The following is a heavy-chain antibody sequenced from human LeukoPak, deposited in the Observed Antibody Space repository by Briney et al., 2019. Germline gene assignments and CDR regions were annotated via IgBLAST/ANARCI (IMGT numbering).Heavy chain of an antibody. J-gene: IGHJ4*02. CDR1: GFTFSSYA. V-gene: IGHV3-23*01. CDR3: AKDFASLWFGEFDPIDY. Sequence: GGSLRLSCAASGFTFSSYAMSWVRQAPGKGLEWVSAISGSGGSTYYADSVKGRFTISRDNSKNTLYLQMSSLRAEDTAVYYCAKDFASLWFGEFDPIDYWGQGTLVTVSS. CDR2: ISGSGGST. D-gene: IGHD3-10*01.